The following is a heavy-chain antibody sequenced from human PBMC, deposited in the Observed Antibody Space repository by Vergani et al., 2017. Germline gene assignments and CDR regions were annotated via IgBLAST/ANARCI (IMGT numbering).Heavy chain of an antibody. D-gene: IGHD3-22*01. Sequence: QVQLQESGPGLVKPSETLSLTCTVSGGSISSYYWSWIRQPPGKGLEWIGYIYYSGSTNYNPSLKSRVTISVDTSKNQFSLKLSSVTAADTAVYYCARGGALSSFYYDSSGYYSLDYWGQGTLVTVSS. V-gene: IGHV4-59*01. J-gene: IGHJ4*02. CDR1: GGSISSYY. CDR2: IYYSGST. CDR3: ARGGALSSFYYDSSGYYSLDY.